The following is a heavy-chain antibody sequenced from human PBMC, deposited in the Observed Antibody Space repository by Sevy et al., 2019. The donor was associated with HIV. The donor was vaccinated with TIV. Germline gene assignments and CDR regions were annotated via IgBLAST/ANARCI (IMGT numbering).Heavy chain of an antibody. V-gene: IGHV1-8*01. J-gene: IGHJ5*02. CDR3: ARGVVAATGTDWFDP. CDR1: GYTFTSYD. CDR2: MNPNSGST. D-gene: IGHD2-15*01. Sequence: ASVKVSCKASGYTFTSYDINWVRQATGQGIEWMGWMNPNSGSTGYAQKFQGRVTMTRNTSISTAYMELSSLRSEDTAVYYCARGVVAATGTDWFDPSGQGTMVTVSS.